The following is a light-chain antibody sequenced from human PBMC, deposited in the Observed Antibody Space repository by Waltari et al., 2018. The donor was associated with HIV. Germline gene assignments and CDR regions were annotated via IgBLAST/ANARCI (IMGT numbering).Light chain of an antibody. CDR3: QSYDSSLSVWV. CDR1: HPTNRGGYC. Sequence: SVPTPPPPGSGAPGAGVPLPRTGSHPTNRGGYCCHRDQQLPGTAPKLPIYGNSTRPSGVPDRFSGSKSGTSASLAITGLLAEDEADYYCQSYDSSLSVWVFGGGTKLTVL. J-gene: IGLJ3*02. CDR2: GNS. V-gene: IGLV1-40*01.